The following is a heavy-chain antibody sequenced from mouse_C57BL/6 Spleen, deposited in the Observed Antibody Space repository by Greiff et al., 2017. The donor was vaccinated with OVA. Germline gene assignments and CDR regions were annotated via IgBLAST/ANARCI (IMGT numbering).Heavy chain of an antibody. V-gene: IGHV1-52*01. CDR1: GYTFTSYW. D-gene: IGHD4-1*01. J-gene: IGHJ3*01. CDR3: ARGGNWGRFAY. CDR2: IDPSDSET. Sequence: QVQLKQPGAELVRPGSSVKLSCKASGYTFTSYWMHWVKQRPIQGLEWIGNIDPSDSETHYNQKFKDKATLTVDKSSSTAYMQLSSLTSEDSAVYYCARGGNWGRFAYWGQGTLVTVSA.